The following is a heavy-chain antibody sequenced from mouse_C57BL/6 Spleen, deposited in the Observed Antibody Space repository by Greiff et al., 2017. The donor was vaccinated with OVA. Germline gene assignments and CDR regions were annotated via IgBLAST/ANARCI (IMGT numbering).Heavy chain of an antibody. CDR2: INPSSGYT. D-gene: IGHD1-1*01. V-gene: IGHV1-4*01. J-gene: IGHJ4*01. CDR1: GYTFTSYT. CDR3: ARGATVYAMDY. Sequence: QVQLKESGAELARPGASVKMSCKASGYTFTSYTMHWVKQRPGQGLEWIGYINPSSGYTKYNQKFKDKATLTADKSSSTAYMQLSSLTSEDSAVYYCARGATVYAMDYWGQGTSVTVSS.